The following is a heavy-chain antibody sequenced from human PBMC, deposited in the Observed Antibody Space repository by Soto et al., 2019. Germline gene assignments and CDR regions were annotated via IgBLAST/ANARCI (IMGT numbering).Heavy chain of an antibody. CDR3: ATNLQRPDF. Sequence: PGGSLRLSCVASGFTFSAYNMNWVRQAPGKGLEWVSMIASSSSYMYYAESVKGRFTISRDNAENSLYLQMNSLRADDTAVYYCATNLQRPDFWGQGTLVTVSS. CDR1: GFTFSAYN. CDR2: IASSSSYM. D-gene: IGHD1-1*01. J-gene: IGHJ4*02. V-gene: IGHV3-21*01.